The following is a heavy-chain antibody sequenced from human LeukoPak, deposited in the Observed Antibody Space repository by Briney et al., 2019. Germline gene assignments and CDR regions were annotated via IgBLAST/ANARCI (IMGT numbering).Heavy chain of an antibody. V-gene: IGHV3-30*18. CDR1: GFTFSSYG. CDR3: AELGITMSGGV. J-gene: IGHJ6*04. CDR2: ISYDGSNN. D-gene: IGHD3-10*02. Sequence: GGSLRLSCAASGFTFSSYGMHWVRQAPGKGLEWVAVISYDGSNNYYADSVKGRFTISRDNSKNSLYLQMNSLRAEDTAVYYCAELGITMSGGVWGKGPTVTISS.